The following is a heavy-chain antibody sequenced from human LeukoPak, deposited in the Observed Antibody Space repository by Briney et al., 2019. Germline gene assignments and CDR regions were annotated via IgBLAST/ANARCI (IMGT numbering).Heavy chain of an antibody. Sequence: PGGSLRLSCASSGFTFSSYAMHWVRQAPGKGLEWVAVISYDGSNKYYADSVKGRFTISRDNSKNTLYLQMNSLRAEDTAVHYCARPPKRGSWETNHAFDIWGQGTMVTVSS. D-gene: IGHD6-13*01. J-gene: IGHJ3*02. CDR1: GFTFSSYA. CDR3: ARPPKRGSWETNHAFDI. CDR2: ISYDGSNK. V-gene: IGHV3-30*01.